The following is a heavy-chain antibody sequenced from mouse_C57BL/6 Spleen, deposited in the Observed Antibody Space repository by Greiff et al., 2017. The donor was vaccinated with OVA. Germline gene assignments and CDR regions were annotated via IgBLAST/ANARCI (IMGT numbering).Heavy chain of an antibody. CDR3: ARDRNDYDGGAMDY. D-gene: IGHD2-4*01. CDR1: GFTFSSYA. V-gene: IGHV5-4*01. J-gene: IGHJ4*01. CDR2: ISDGGSYT. Sequence: EVKVVESGGGLVKPGGSLKLSCAASGFTFSSYAMSWVRQTPEKRLEWVATISDGGSYTYYPDNVKGRFTISRDNAKNNLYLQMSHLKSEDTAMYYCARDRNDYDGGAMDYWGQGTSVTVSS.